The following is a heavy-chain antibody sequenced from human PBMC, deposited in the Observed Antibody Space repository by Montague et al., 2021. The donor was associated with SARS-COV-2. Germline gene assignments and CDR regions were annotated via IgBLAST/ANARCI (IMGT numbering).Heavy chain of an antibody. CDR2: MSSSGRT. D-gene: IGHD3-10*01. CDR3: ARDDIVLQGVTKGMDV. V-gene: IGHV4-39*07. Sequence: SETLSLTCTVSGASISSSNYYWSWIRQPRRQGLEWIGIMSSSGRTYYNPSLKSRVTISIDTSKNQFSLKLSSVTAADTAVYYCARDDIVLQGVTKGMDVWGQGTTVTVSS. J-gene: IGHJ6*02. CDR1: GASISSSNYY.